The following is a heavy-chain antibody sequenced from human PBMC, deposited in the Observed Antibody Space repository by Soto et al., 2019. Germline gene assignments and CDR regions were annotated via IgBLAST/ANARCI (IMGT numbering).Heavy chain of an antibody. Sequence: GGSLRLSCAASGFIFSSYATSWVRQAPGKGLEWVSSISSSSTIYYADSVKGRFTISRDNVQNSLYLQMHSLRAEDTAVYYCARERGSGWTFDYSGQGTLVTVSS. J-gene: IGHJ4*02. CDR1: GFIFSSYA. D-gene: IGHD6-19*01. V-gene: IGHV3-48*01. CDR3: ARERGSGWTFDY. CDR2: ISSSSTI.